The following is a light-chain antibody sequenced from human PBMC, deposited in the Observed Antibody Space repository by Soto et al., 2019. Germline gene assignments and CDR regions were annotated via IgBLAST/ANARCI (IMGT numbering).Light chain of an antibody. CDR2: GAS. J-gene: IGKJ1*01. CDR1: QSVNSN. Sequence: EIVMTQSPATLSVSPGERATLSCRASQSVNSNLAWYQQKPGQAPRLLIYGASPRAAGIPDRFSGSGSGTVFTLTIAGLQSEDFALYYCQQYNEWPRTFGQGTKVEIK. CDR3: QQYNEWPRT. V-gene: IGKV3-15*01.